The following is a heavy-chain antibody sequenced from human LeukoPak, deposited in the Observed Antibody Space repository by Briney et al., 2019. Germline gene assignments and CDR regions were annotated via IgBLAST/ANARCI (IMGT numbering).Heavy chain of an antibody. CDR2: ISGSGGST. Sequence: PGGSLRLSCAASGFTFSSYAMSWVRQAPGKGLEWVSAISGSGGSTYYADSVTGWFTISRDNSKNTLYLQMNSLRAEDTALYFCAKKAQYNGNYPLDYWGQGTLVTVSS. V-gene: IGHV3-23*01. CDR1: GFTFSSYA. D-gene: IGHD1-26*01. CDR3: AKKAQYNGNYPLDY. J-gene: IGHJ4*02.